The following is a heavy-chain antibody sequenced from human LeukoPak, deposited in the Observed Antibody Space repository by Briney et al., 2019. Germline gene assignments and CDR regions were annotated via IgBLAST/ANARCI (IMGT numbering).Heavy chain of an antibody. Sequence: PSETLSLTCTVSGYSISSGYYWGWIRQPPGKGLEWIGSIYHSGSTNYNPSLKSRVTISVDTSKNQFSLKLSSVTAADTAVYYCARARGYSYARYYYMDVWGKGTTVTVSS. D-gene: IGHD5-18*01. CDR1: GYSISSGYY. CDR3: ARARGYSYARYYYMDV. J-gene: IGHJ6*03. CDR2: IYHSGST. V-gene: IGHV4-38-2*02.